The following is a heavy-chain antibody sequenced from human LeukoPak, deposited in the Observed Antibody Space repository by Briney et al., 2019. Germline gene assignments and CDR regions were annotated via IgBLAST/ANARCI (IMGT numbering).Heavy chain of an antibody. J-gene: IGHJ5*02. Sequence: TGRSLRLSCAASGFTFSSYVMHWVRQAPGKGLEWVAVISYDGSNKYYADSVKGRFTISRDNSKNTLYLQMNSLRAEDTAVYYCARSQPDDYGDYDGWFDPWGQGTLVTVSS. CDR3: ARSQPDDYGDYDGWFDP. V-gene: IGHV3-30-3*01. D-gene: IGHD4-17*01. CDR1: GFTFSSYV. CDR2: ISYDGSNK.